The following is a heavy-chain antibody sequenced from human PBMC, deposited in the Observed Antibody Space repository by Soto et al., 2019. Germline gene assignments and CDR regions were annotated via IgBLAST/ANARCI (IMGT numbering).Heavy chain of an antibody. V-gene: IGHV3-15*01. Sequence: GGSLRLSCAASGFTFSNAWMSWVRQAPGKGLEWVGRIKSKTDGGTTDYAAPVQGRFTISRDDSKNTLYLQMSSLKTEDTAVYYCTTTHNSGWYSVYWGQGTLVTSPQ. D-gene: IGHD6-19*01. CDR3: TTTHNSGWYSVY. CDR1: GFTFSNAW. J-gene: IGHJ4*02. CDR2: IKSKTDGGTT.